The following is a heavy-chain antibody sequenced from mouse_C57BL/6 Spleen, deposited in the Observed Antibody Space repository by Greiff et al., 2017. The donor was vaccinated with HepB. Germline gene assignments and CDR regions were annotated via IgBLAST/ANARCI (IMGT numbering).Heavy chain of an antibody. CDR3: TTGLITTVVATDY. Sequence: EVQLQQSGAELVRPGASVKLSCTASGFNIKDDYMHWVKQRPEQGLEWIGWIDPENGDTEYASKFQGKATITADTSSNTAYLQLSSLTSEDTAVYYWTTGLITTVVATDYWGQGTTLTVSS. CDR2: IDPENGDT. CDR1: GFNIKDDY. V-gene: IGHV14-4*01. D-gene: IGHD1-1*01. J-gene: IGHJ2*01.